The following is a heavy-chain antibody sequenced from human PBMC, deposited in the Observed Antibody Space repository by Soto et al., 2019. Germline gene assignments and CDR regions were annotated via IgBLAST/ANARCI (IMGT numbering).Heavy chain of an antibody. CDR3: ARQPRIAAAGTKERQFDY. CDR1: GGSISSSSYY. J-gene: IGHJ4*02. V-gene: IGHV4-39*01. D-gene: IGHD6-13*01. CDR2: IYYSGST. Sequence: PSETLSLTCTVSGGSISSSSYYWGWIRQPPGKGLEWIGSIYYSGSTYYNPSLKSRVTISVDTSKNQFSLKLSSVTAADTAVYYCARQPRIAAAGTKERQFDYWGQGTLVTVSS.